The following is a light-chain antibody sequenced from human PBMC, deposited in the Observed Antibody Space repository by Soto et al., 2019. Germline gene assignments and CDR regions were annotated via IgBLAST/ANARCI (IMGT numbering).Light chain of an antibody. V-gene: IGKV3-20*01. Sequence: DIVFTQAPGTLSLSPGERVTLSCRASQIVTSDYLAWYHQATGQAPRLLIYGAFNRATGISDRFSGSGYGTDFNLSISKLETGDFGVYFCHQYGKSPRTFGRGTKVDIK. CDR3: HQYGKSPRT. CDR2: GAF. CDR1: QIVTSDY. J-gene: IGKJ1*01.